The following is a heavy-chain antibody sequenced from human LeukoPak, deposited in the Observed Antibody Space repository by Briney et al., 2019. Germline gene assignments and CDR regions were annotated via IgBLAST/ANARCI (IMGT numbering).Heavy chain of an antibody. CDR1: GFPFSTYS. Sequence: PGGSLRLSCAASGFPFSTYSVNWVRQAPGKGLEWISYSDSSGTTIYYADSVKGRFTVSRDNAKNSLYLQVSSLSDEDTAVYYCARYHYSSGRMFDYWGQGTLVTVSS. CDR2: SDSSGTTI. J-gene: IGHJ4*02. D-gene: IGHD6-25*01. CDR3: ARYHYSSGRMFDY. V-gene: IGHV3-48*02.